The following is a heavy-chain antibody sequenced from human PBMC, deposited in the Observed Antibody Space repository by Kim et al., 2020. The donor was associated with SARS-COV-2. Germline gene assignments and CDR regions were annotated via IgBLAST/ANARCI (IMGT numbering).Heavy chain of an antibody. D-gene: IGHD3-10*01. CDR2: ITNSYDYS. V-gene: IGHV3-11*05. Sequence: GGSLRLSCATSGFTFSDYYMAWIRQAPGKGLEWVSYITNSYDYSNYADSVKGRFTISRDNAKKSVYLEMKSLRAADTAVYYCARAYNYDTGSSYYGLDVWGQGTTVTVSS. CDR1: GFTFSDYY. J-gene: IGHJ6*02. CDR3: ARAYNYDTGSSYYGLDV.